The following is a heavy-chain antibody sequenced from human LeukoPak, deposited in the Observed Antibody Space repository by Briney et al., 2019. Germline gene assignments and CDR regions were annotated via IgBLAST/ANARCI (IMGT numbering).Heavy chain of an antibody. CDR1: GFTFSSYG. D-gene: IGHD3-10*01. J-gene: IGHJ5*02. CDR2: IRNDGSNK. Sequence: GGSLRLSCAASGFTFSSYGMHWVRQAPGKGLQWVAFIRNDGSNKYYADSVKGRFNMSRDNSKNTLFLQMNSLRGEDTAVYYCARDMVRGVIGLNWFDPWGQGTLVTVSS. CDR3: ARDMVRGVIGLNWFDP. V-gene: IGHV3-30*02.